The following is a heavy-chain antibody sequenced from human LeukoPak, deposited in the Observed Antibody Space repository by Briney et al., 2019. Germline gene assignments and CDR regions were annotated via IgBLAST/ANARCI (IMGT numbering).Heavy chain of an antibody. CDR2: IYYSGST. J-gene: IGHJ4*02. V-gene: IGHV4-30-4*08. Sequence: PSETLSLTCTVSGGSISSGDYYWSWIRQPPGKGLEWIGYIYYSGSTYYNPSLESRVTISVDTSKNQFSLKLSSVTAAVTAVYYCARGEISGYSYYFDYWGQGTLVTVSS. CDR3: ARGEISGYSYYFDY. D-gene: IGHD6-25*01. CDR1: GGSISSGDYY.